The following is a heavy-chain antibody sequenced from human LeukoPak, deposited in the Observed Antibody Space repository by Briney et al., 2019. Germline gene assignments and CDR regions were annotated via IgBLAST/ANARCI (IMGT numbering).Heavy chain of an antibody. J-gene: IGHJ6*04. Sequence: SETRSLTCAVSGYSVSSGYYWGWIRQPPGKGLGWIGNLYHSGSTYYNTSLKSRVTIPVDTSKNQFSLKLSSVTAADTAVYYCARGQTVPAATDYYYYGMDVWGKGTTVTVSS. CDR1: GYSVSSGYY. D-gene: IGHD2-2*01. CDR2: LYHSGST. V-gene: IGHV4-38-2*01. CDR3: ARGQTVPAATDYYYYGMDV.